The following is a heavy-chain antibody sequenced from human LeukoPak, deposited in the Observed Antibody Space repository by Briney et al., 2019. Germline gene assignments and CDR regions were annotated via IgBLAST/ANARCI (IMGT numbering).Heavy chain of an antibody. CDR3: TRFADQTGSWHDY. CDR1: GFTFSGSA. J-gene: IGHJ4*02. D-gene: IGHD3-10*01. Sequence: QPGGSLGLSCAASGFTFSGSAMHWVRQASGKGLEWVGRIRSKANSYATAYAASVKGRFTISRDDSKNTAYLQMNSLKAEDTAVYYCTRFADQTGSWHDYWGQGTLVTVSS. V-gene: IGHV3-73*01. CDR2: IRSKANSYAT.